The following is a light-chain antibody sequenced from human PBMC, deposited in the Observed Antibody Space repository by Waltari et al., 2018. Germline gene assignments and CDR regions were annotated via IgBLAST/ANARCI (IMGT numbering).Light chain of an antibody. J-gene: IGKJ2*03. Sequence: DVVMTQSPLSLPVTLGQPASIPCRSSQSLVYSDGNIYLNWFPQRPGQSPRRLIYKVSRRDSGVPDRFSGSGSGTDFTLRISRVEAEDVGLYFCMQGTNWPQSFGQGTKLEIK. CDR1: QSLVYSDGNIY. V-gene: IGKV2-30*01. CDR3: MQGTNWPQS. CDR2: KVS.